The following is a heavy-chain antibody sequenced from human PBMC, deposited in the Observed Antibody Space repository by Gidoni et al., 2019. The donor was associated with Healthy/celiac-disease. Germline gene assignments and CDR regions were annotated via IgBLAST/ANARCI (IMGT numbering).Heavy chain of an antibody. CDR1: GFTFSSYE. D-gene: IGHD2-2*01. J-gene: IGHJ4*02. CDR2: ISSSGSTI. V-gene: IGHV3-48*03. CDR3: ARDLTRGSSTSPFDY. Sequence: EVQLVESGGGLVQPGGSLRLSCAASGFTFSSYEMNWVRQAPGKGLEWVSYISSSGSTIYYADSVKGRFTISRDNAKNSLYLQMNSLRAEDTAVYYCARDLTRGSSTSPFDYWGQGTLVTVSS.